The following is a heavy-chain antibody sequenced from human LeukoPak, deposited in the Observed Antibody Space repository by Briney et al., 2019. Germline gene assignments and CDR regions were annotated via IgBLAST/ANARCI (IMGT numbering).Heavy chain of an antibody. V-gene: IGHV3-74*01. CDR2: INRDGSRT. J-gene: IGHJ6*02. CDR3: ARGDYDFWSGYYLRGYYYYGMDV. D-gene: IGHD3-3*01. Sequence: GGSLRLSCAASGFTFSNHWMHWVRQAPGKGLMWVSRINRDGSRTDYADSVKGRFTISRDDAKNTLYLQMNSLRAEDTAVYYCARGDYDFWSGYYLRGYYYYGMDVWAKGPRSPSP. CDR1: GFTFSNHW.